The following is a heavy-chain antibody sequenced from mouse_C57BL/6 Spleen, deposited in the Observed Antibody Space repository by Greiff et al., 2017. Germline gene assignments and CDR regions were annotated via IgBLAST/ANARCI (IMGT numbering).Heavy chain of an antibody. CDR1: GFTFSDYY. Sequence: DVHLVESGGGLVQPGGSLKLSCAASGFTFSDYYMYWVRQTPEKRLEWVAYISNGGGSTYYPDTVKGRFTISRDNAKNTLYLQMSRLKSEDTAMYYCARHKLGAWFAYWGQGTLVTVSA. CDR2: ISNGGGST. CDR3: ARHKLGAWFAY. J-gene: IGHJ3*01. V-gene: IGHV5-12*01.